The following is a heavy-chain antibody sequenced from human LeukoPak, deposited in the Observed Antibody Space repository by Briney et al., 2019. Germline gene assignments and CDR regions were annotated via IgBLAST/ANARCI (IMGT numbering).Heavy chain of an antibody. V-gene: IGHV5-51*01. D-gene: IGHD2-15*01. Sequence: RGESLKISCEASGYSFINYWIAWVRQMPGKGLEWMGIINPGDSATIYSPSFQGQVTISAEKSISTAYLQWSSLKASDTAMYYCARQLKYCSGDSCYHDYFDYWGQGTLVTVSS. CDR3: ARQLKYCSGDSCYHDYFDY. CDR2: INPGDSAT. CDR1: GYSFINYW. J-gene: IGHJ4*02.